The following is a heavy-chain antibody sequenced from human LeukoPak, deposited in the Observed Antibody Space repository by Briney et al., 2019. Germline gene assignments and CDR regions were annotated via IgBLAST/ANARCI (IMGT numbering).Heavy chain of an antibody. CDR1: GYSFTSYW. Sequence: GVSLRLSYKGSGYSFTSYWIGWVRQMRGKGLEWMGIMYAGDSDTRYSPSFQGQVTISADKSISTAYPQWSSLKASDTAMYYCARDYYDSSGYSRDASDIWGQGTMVTVSS. V-gene: IGHV5-51*01. J-gene: IGHJ3*02. CDR2: MYAGDSDT. D-gene: IGHD3-22*01. CDR3: ARDYYDSSGYSRDASDI.